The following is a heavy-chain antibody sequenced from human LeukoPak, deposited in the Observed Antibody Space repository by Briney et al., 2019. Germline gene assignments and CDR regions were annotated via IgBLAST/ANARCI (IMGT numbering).Heavy chain of an antibody. Sequence: GGSLRPSCAASGFAFNTYAMHWVRQAPGQGLEWVALIWHDGSHKFYSNSVRGQFTISRDNSKNTVSLQMNNLRPEDTAVYYCAREIFVSGSYPDFWGQGTLVTVSS. CDR1: GFAFNTYA. CDR3: AREIFVSGSYPDF. V-gene: IGHV3-33*01. D-gene: IGHD3-16*02. J-gene: IGHJ4*02. CDR2: IWHDGSHK.